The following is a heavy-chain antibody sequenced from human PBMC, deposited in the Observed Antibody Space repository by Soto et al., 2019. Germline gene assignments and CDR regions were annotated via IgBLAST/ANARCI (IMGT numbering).Heavy chain of an antibody. V-gene: IGHV4-34*01. Sequence: QVQLQQWGAGLLKPSETLSLTCAVYGGSFSGYYWSWIRQPPGKGLEWIGEINHSGSTNYNQSRKKRVTISVDSSRNLYSLKLSSVTAADTAVYYCARRGRIRIVRGDCDYWGQGNLVTRSS. CDR1: GGSFSGYY. D-gene: IGHD3-10*01. CDR2: INHSGST. J-gene: IGHJ4*02. CDR3: ARRGRIRIVRGDCDY.